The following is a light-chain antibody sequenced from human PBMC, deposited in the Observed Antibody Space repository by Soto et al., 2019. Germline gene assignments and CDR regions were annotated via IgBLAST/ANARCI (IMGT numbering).Light chain of an antibody. CDR3: QQYGSSPST. Sequence: EFVLTQSPGTLSLSPGERANLSCMASQSVSSSYLAWYQQKPGQAPRLLIYGASSRATGIPDKFSGSGSGTDFTLTISRLEPEDFAVYYCQQYGSSPSTFGQGTKVDI. J-gene: IGKJ1*01. CDR2: GAS. V-gene: IGKV3-20*01. CDR1: QSVSSSY.